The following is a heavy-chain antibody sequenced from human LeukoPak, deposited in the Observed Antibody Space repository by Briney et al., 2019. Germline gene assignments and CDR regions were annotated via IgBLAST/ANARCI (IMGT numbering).Heavy chain of an antibody. V-gene: IGHV1-2*06. Sequence: ASVKVSCKAAGYTFTGYYMFWVRQAPGQGLEWMGRINPNSGGTNYAQKFQGRVTMTRDTSISTAYMELSRLRSDDTAVYYCARGDYYNSSGYSDSRWGQGTLVTVSS. J-gene: IGHJ4*02. CDR2: INPNSGGT. D-gene: IGHD3-22*01. CDR1: GYTFTGYY. CDR3: ARGDYYNSSGYSDSR.